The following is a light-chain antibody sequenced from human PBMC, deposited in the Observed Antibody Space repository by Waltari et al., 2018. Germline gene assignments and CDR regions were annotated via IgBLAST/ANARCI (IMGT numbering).Light chain of an antibody. V-gene: IGLV3-25*03. CDR1: ALPKQY. Sequence: SYELTQTPPVSVSPGQTAKISCPGHALPKQYSYRFQQKPGQAPVLVLNTDTERPSGIPGRFSGSSSGTTATLTISGVQAEDEAAYYCQSADCTGSYRVFGGGTILTVL. CDR3: QSADCTGSYRV. J-gene: IGLJ3*02. CDR2: TDT.